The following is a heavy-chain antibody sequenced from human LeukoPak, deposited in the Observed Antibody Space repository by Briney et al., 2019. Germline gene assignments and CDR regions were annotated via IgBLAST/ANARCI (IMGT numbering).Heavy chain of an antibody. Sequence: PSETLSLTCAVSGGSISSSNWWSWVRQPPGKGLEWIGEIYHSGSTNYNPSLKSRVTISVDTSKNQFSLKLSSVTAADTAVYYCARHIVGATSPFDYWGQGTLVTVSS. CDR1: GGSISSSNW. CDR3: ARHIVGATSPFDY. J-gene: IGHJ4*02. D-gene: IGHD1-26*01. V-gene: IGHV4-4*02. CDR2: IYHSGST.